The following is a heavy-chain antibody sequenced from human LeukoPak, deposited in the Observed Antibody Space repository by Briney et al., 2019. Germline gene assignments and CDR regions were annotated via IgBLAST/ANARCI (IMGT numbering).Heavy chain of an antibody. D-gene: IGHD5-24*01. J-gene: IGHJ4*02. CDR1: GGSFSGYY. Sequence: TSETLSLTCAVYGGSFSGYYWSWIRQPPGKGLEWIGEINHSGSTNYNPSLKSRVTISVDTSKNQFSLRLSSVIAADTAVYYCARHGNNSFFYFDYWGQGTLVTVAS. CDR2: INHSGST. CDR3: ARHGNNSFFYFDY. V-gene: IGHV4-34*01.